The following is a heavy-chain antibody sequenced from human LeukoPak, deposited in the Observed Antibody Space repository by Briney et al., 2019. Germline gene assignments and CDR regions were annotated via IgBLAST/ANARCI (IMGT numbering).Heavy chain of an antibody. CDR1: GFTFSGYG. Sequence: PGGSLRLSCAASGFTFSGYGMHWVRQAPGKGLEWVAVISYDGSNKYYADSVKGRFTISRDNSKNTLYLQLNSLTTEDTAVYYCARDSTYYYDSGSSGPHYFGNWGQGTLVTVSS. CDR3: ARDSTYYYDSGSSGPHYFGN. J-gene: IGHJ4*02. V-gene: IGHV3-30*03. D-gene: IGHD3-10*01. CDR2: ISYDGSNK.